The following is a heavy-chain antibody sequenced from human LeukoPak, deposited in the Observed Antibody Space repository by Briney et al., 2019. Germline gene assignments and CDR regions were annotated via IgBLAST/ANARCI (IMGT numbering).Heavy chain of an antibody. V-gene: IGHV4-59*08. J-gene: IGHJ6*02. D-gene: IGHD6-19*01. CDR2: LYYSGTT. CDR1: AHSINNHY. CDR3: PRHPDHCSDGPSYYGMDV. Sequence: SETLSLTCTASAHSINNHYWSWIRQPPGKGLEWNGFLYYSGTTNYNPSLKSRATISMDTSKTQFSLNLTSVTPADPAAYSFPRHPDHCSDGPSYYGMDVWGQGTTVTVSS.